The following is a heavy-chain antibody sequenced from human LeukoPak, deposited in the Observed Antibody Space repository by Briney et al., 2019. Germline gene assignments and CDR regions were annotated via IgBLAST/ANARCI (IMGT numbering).Heavy chain of an antibody. CDR3: ARNVEHYDSSGYYY. J-gene: IGHJ4*02. D-gene: IGHD3-22*01. CDR1: GSTFDDYG. V-gene: IGHV3-20*04. CDR2: INWNGGST. Sequence: GGSLRLSCAASGSTFDDYGMSWVRQAPGKGLEWVSGINWNGGSTGYADSVKGRFTISRDNAKNSLYLQMNSLRAEDTALYYCARNVEHYDSSGYYYWGQGTLVTVSS.